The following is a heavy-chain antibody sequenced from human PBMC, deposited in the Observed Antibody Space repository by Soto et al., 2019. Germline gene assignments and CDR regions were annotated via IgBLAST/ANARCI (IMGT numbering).Heavy chain of an antibody. D-gene: IGHD6-19*01. CDR2: IYYSGST. V-gene: IGHV4-39*01. J-gene: IGHJ4*02. CDR1: GGSISSSSYY. Sequence: QLQLQESGPGLVKPSETLSLTCTVSGGSISSSSYYWGWIRQPPGKGLEWIGSIYYSGSTYYNPSLKRRVTISVDTSKNQFPLKLSSVTAADAAVYYCASLYSSGWYPFDYWGQGTLVTVSS. CDR3: ASLYSSGWYPFDY.